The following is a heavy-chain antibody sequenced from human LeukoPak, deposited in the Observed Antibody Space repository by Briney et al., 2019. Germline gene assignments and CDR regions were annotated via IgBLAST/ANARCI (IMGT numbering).Heavy chain of an antibody. V-gene: IGHV3-74*01. J-gene: IGHJ4*02. CDR1: GFTFSNYW. CDR2: IHSDGRTT. D-gene: IGHD3-10*01. Sequence: GGSLRLSCAASGFTFSNYWMHWVRLAPGKGLVWVSRIHSDGRTTDYADSVKGRFTISRDNAKNTLNLQMNSLRADDTAVYYCARDPRGGTLDYWGQGALVTVSS. CDR3: ARDPRGGTLDY.